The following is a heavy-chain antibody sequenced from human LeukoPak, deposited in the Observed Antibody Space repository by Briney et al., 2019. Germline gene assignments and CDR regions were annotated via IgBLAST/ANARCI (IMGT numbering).Heavy chain of an antibody. Sequence: RSETDSLACAVSGSSISSSCWWSSVRQPPGKGLEWIGEIYHSGSTNYNPSLMRRGTISVDKSKNQFSLKLSSVTAADTAVYYCASGGGKYSSSYFDYWGQGALVTVSS. V-gene: IGHV4-4*02. CDR2: IYHSGST. D-gene: IGHD6-13*01. CDR3: ASGGGKYSSSYFDY. CDR1: GSSISSSCW. J-gene: IGHJ4*02.